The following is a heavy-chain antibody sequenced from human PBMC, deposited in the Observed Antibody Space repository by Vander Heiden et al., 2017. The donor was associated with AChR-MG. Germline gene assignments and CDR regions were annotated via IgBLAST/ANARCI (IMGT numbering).Heavy chain of an antibody. CDR3: ARGGDCGGSCYDY. CDR2: IYYSGST. J-gene: IGHJ4*01. CDR1: GGSISSYY. D-gene: IGHD2-15*01. Sequence: QVQLQESGPGLVKPSETLSLTCTVSGGSISSYYWSWMRQPPGKGLEWIGDIYYSGSTNYNPALKSRVTISVDTSKNQFSLKLSSVTAADTAVYYCARGGDCGGSCYDYWGHGTLVTVSS. V-gene: IGHV4-59*08.